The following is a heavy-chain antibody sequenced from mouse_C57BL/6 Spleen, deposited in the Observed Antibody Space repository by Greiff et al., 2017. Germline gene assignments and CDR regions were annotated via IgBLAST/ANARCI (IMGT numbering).Heavy chain of an antibody. CDR3: ARSPPYIPAWFAY. CDR1: GYTFTGYW. V-gene: IGHV1-9*01. D-gene: IGHD1-3*01. J-gene: IGHJ3*01. CDR2: ILPGSGST. Sequence: QVQLQQSGAELMKPGASVKLSCKATGYTFTGYWIEWVKQRPGHGLEWIGEILPGSGSTNYNVKFKGKATFTADTSSNTAYMQLSSLTTEDSAIYYCARSPPYIPAWFAYWGQGTLVTVSA.